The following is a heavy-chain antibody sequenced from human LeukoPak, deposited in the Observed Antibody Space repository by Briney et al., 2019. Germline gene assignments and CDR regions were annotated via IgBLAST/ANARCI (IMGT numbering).Heavy chain of an antibody. CDR2: ISYDGSTK. J-gene: IGHJ4*02. D-gene: IGHD6-13*01. CDR3: AKETYSTSWQLDS. Sequence: GGSLRLSCAASGFTFSSYGMHWVRQAPGKGLEGGAVISYDGSTKYFGDSVKGRFTISRDNSKNTLYLQMNSLRTEDTAVYYCAKETYSTSWQLDSWGQGTLVTVSS. CDR1: GFTFSSYG. V-gene: IGHV3-30*18.